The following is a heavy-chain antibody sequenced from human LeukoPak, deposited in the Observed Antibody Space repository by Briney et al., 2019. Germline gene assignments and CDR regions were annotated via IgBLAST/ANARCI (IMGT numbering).Heavy chain of an antibody. CDR1: GYTFTGYY. Sequence: ASVKVSCKASGYTFTGYYMHWVRQARGQGLEWMGWIDPNSGGTKTAQTFQGRVTKTRDTSISTAYMELSRLRSDDTAVYFCARSVVAGSGNFDYWGQGTLVTVS. V-gene: IGHV1-2*02. J-gene: IGHJ4*02. CDR3: ARSVVAGSGNFDY. D-gene: IGHD6-19*01. CDR2: IDPNSGGT.